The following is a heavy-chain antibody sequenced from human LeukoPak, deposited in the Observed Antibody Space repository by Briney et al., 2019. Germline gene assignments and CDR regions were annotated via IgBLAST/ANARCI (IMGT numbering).Heavy chain of an antibody. J-gene: IGHJ4*02. CDR3: ARDESDY. V-gene: IGHV3-23*01. CDR2: IHFRSGGT. Sequence: PGGSLRLSCAASGFTFSSYAMNWIRQAPGKGLEWVSNIHFRSGGTFYADSVKGRFTISKDTSKNTLYLQMSSLRADDTAVYYCARDESDYWGQGTLVTVSS. CDR1: GFTFSSYA.